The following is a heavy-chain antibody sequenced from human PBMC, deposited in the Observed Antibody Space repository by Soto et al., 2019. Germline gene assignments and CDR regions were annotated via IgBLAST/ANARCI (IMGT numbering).Heavy chain of an antibody. Sequence: SETLSLTCTVSGGSISSYYWSWIRQPPGKGLEWIGYIYYSGSTNYNPSLKSRVTISVDTSKNQFSLKLSSVTAADTAVYYCASLGYSGYDWEDYYYMDVWGKGTTVTVSS. J-gene: IGHJ6*03. CDR3: ASLGYSGYDWEDYYYMDV. CDR2: IYYSGST. CDR1: GGSISSYY. D-gene: IGHD5-12*01. V-gene: IGHV4-59*08.